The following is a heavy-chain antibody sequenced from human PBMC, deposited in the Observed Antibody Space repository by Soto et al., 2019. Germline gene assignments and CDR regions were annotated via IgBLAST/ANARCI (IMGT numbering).Heavy chain of an antibody. CDR2: INPNSGNT. CDR3: ARIRERFGAYLYY. D-gene: IGHD3-10*01. Sequence: ASVKVSCKASGVTFTSYDIHWVRQATGQGLEWMGWINPNSGNTGYAQKFQGRVTMTGNTSISTAYMELSSLRSEDTAIYYCARIRERFGAYLYYWGQGTLVTVSS. V-gene: IGHV1-8*01. J-gene: IGHJ4*02. CDR1: GVTFTSYD.